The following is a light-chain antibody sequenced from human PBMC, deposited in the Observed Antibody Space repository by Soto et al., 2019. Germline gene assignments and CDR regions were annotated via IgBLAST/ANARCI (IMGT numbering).Light chain of an antibody. CDR3: QEYDNLALT. J-gene: IGKJ4*01. V-gene: IGKV1-33*01. CDR1: QGISNY. CDR2: DAS. Sequence: DIQMTQSPSSLSASVGDRVTITCQASQGISNYLNWYQQKPGKAPKLLIYDASNLQTGVPSRFSGSGSGTDFTFTISSLQAEDIATYYCQEYDNLALTFGGGTKVEIK.